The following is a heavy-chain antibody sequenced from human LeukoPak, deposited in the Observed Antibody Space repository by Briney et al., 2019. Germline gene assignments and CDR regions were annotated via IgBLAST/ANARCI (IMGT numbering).Heavy chain of an antibody. D-gene: IGHD5-18*01. J-gene: IGHJ4*02. CDR1: GFTFSSYA. CDR3: ARGGDNYGYIFDY. CDR2: ISYDGSNK. Sequence: SGGSLRLSCAASGFTFSSYAMHWVRQAPGKGLEWVAVISYDGSNKYYADSVKGRFTISRDNSKNTLYLQMNSLRAEDTAVYYCARGGDNYGYIFDYWGQGTLVTVSS. V-gene: IGHV3-30*04.